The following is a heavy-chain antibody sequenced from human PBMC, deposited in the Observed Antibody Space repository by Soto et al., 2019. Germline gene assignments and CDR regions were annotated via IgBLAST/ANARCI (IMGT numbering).Heavy chain of an antibody. CDR3: ARHGVVSATHFDY. CDR1: GVSITSTTYF. D-gene: IGHD2-21*01. Sequence: SETLSLTCAVSGVSITSTTYFWAWIRQPPGKGLEWIGTLSYAGNTYYNPSLKSRVTISVDTSKNQFSLKLSSVTAADTAVYYCARHGVVSATHFDYWGLGTLVTVS. J-gene: IGHJ4*02. CDR2: LSYAGNT. V-gene: IGHV4-39*01.